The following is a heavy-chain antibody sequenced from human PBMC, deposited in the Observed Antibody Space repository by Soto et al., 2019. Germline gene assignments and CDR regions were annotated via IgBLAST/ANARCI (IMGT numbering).Heavy chain of an antibody. D-gene: IGHD2-21*02. V-gene: IGHV1-58*01. CDR1: GFTFTSSA. J-gene: IGHJ4*02. CDR3: AADRTYCGGDCYVD. Sequence: QMQLVQAGREVKKPGTSVKVSCKTSGFTFTSSAVQWVRQARGQRLGWIGWIVVGSGNTNYAQKFQERVTITRDMSTSTAYMELSSLRSEDTAVYYCAADRTYCGGDCYVDWGQGTLVTVSS. CDR2: IVVGSGNT.